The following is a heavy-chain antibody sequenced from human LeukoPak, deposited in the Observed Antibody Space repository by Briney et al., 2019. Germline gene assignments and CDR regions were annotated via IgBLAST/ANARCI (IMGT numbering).Heavy chain of an antibody. CDR2: IRQDGSQK. J-gene: IGHJ4*02. CDR3: AKDLSDYGDYSL. Sequence: GGSLRLSCAASGFTFSSYWMSWVRQAPGKGLEWVATIRQDGSQKYYVDSVKGRFTISRDNSKNTLYLQMNSLRAEDTAVYYCAKDLSDYGDYSLWGQGTLVTVSS. V-gene: IGHV3-7*03. CDR1: GFTFSSYW. D-gene: IGHD4-17*01.